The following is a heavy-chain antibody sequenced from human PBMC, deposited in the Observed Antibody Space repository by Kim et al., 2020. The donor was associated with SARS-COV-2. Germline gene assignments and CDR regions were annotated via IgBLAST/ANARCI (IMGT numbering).Heavy chain of an antibody. D-gene: IGHD6-6*01. CDR3: ARVLEGRSVAARQANYYYGMDV. CDR2: ISSSSSYI. J-gene: IGHJ6*02. CDR1: GFTFSSYS. Sequence: GGSLRLSCAASGFTFSSYSMNWVRQAPGKGLEWVSSISSSSSYIYYADSVKGRFTISRDNAKNSLYLQMNSLRAEDTAVYYCARVLEGRSVAARQANYYYGMDVWGQGTTVTVSS. V-gene: IGHV3-21*01.